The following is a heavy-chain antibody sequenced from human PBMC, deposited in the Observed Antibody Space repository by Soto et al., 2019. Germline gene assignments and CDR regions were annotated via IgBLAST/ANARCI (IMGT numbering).Heavy chain of an antibody. CDR3: ARGTVYYCPNDKCGCFFDH. V-gene: IGHV4-31*03. CDR1: GDSLRRGFHH. CDR2: IDTNGDT. J-gene: IGHJ4*02. Sequence: QVQLQESGSGLLKPSQTLSLDCSVSGDSLRRGFHHWSWIRQTPGKGLQLIGYIDTNGDTHYDPSLRNRLNMSIVTTESRFSLKVTSVTAADTAVYYCARGTVYYCPNDKCGCFFDHWGQGALVTVTS. D-gene: IGHD2-8*01.